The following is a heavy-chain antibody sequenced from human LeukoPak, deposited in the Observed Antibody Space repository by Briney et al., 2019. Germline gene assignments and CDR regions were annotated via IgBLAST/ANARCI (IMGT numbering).Heavy chain of an antibody. CDR2: IYYSGST. CDR1: GGSISSYY. V-gene: IGHV4-59*12. D-gene: IGHD4-17*01. J-gene: IGHJ5*02. CDR3: ARDYGDYENWFDP. Sequence: SETLSLTCTVSGGSISSYYWSWLRQPPGRGLEWIGYIYYSGSTNYNPSLKSRVTISVDTSKNQFSLKLSSVTAADTAVYYCARDYGDYENWFDPWGQGTLVTVSS.